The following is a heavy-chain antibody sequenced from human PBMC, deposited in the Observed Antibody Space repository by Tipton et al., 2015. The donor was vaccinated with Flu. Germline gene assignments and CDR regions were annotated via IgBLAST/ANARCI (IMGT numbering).Heavy chain of an antibody. CDR2: IYYSGST. Sequence: TLSLTCTVSGGSISSSSYYWGWIRQPPGKGLEWIGSIYYSGSTYYNPSLKSRVTISVDTSKNQFSLKLSSVTAADTAVYHCARGPEQWLVNPHYFDYWGQGTLVTVSS. CDR1: GGSISSSSYY. V-gene: IGHV4-39*07. CDR3: ARGPEQWLVNPHYFDY. D-gene: IGHD6-19*01. J-gene: IGHJ4*02.